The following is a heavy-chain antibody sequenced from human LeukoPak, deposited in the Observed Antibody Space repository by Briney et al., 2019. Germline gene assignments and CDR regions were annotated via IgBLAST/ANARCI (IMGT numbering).Heavy chain of an antibody. CDR2: LRGDTGDT. J-gene: IGHJ4*02. Sequence: GASVTVSCKTSGYMVSDYYMHWVRQAPGQGLEWMGWLRGDTGDTDSPQKFKGRVTMTRDTATNTAYMQLSRLTYDDTAIYSCARVRDNACDYWGQGTLVTVSS. CDR3: ARVRDNACDY. D-gene: IGHD1-1*01. V-gene: IGHV1-2*02. CDR1: GYMVSDYY.